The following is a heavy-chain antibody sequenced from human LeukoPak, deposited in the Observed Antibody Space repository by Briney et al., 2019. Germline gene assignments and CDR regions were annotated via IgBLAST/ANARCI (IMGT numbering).Heavy chain of an antibody. Sequence: GGSLRLSCAASGFTFSSYSMNWVRQAPGKGLEWVSSISSSSSYIYYADSVKGRFTISRDNAKNSLYLQMNSLRAEDTAVYYCAKSTGGDNNYYDSSGYGGDFFDYWGQGTLVTVSS. J-gene: IGHJ4*02. CDR1: GFTFSSYS. D-gene: IGHD3-22*01. CDR2: ISSSSSYI. V-gene: IGHV3-21*04. CDR3: AKSTGGDNNYYDSSGYGGDFFDY.